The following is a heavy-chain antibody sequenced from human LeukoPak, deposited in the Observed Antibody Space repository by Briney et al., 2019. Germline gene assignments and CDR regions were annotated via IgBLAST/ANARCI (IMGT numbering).Heavy chain of an antibody. CDR3: ARGTAMVLPYYYYGMDV. J-gene: IGHJ6*02. Sequence: SQTLSLTCAISGDIVSSKSTAWNWIRQSPSRGLEWLGRTYYRSKWYNDYAVSVKSRITINSDTSKNQFSLQLNSVTPEDTAVYYCARGTAMVLPYYYYGMDVWGQGTTVTVSS. CDR1: GDIVSSKSTA. CDR2: TYYRSKWYN. V-gene: IGHV6-1*01. D-gene: IGHD5-18*01.